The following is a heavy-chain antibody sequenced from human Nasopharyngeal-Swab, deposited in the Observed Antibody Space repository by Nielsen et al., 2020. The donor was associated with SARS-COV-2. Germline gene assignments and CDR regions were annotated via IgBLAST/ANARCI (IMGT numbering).Heavy chain of an antibody. D-gene: IGHD2-2*01. CDR3: ASQLGHPDS. CDR2: FWSDGSNE. CDR1: EFTFNGFV. J-gene: IGHJ4*02. V-gene: IGHV3-33*01. Sequence: GESLKISCAASEFTFNGFVMHWVRQAPGEGLEAVAAFWSDGSNENYAKSVKGRFTISRDNFKNTLYLQMNSLRDEDTAVYYCASQLGHPDSWGQGTLVTVSS.